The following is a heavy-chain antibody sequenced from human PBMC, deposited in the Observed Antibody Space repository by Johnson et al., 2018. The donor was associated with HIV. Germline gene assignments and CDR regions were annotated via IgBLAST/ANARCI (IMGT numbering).Heavy chain of an antibody. Sequence: VQLVESGGGLVQPGGSLRLSCAASGFTFSSYWMSWVRQAPGKGLEWVANIKQDGSEKYYVDSVKGRFTISRDNAKNSLYLQMNSLRAEDTAVYYCAIDGVVVVPGGWGAFDIWGQGTLVTVSS. J-gene: IGHJ3*02. CDR3: AIDGVVVVPGGWGAFDI. CDR1: GFTFSSYW. V-gene: IGHV3-7*01. CDR2: IKQDGSEK. D-gene: IGHD2-15*01.